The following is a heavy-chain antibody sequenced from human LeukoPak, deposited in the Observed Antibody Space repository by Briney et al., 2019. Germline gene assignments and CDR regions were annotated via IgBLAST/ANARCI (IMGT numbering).Heavy chain of an antibody. CDR3: ARVSLEVADAFDI. CDR2: IYHSGST. J-gene: IGHJ3*02. Sequence: SQTLSLTCAVSGGSISSGGYSWSWIRQPPGKGLEWIGYIYHSGSTYYNPSLKSRVTISVDRSKNQFSLKLSSVTAADTAVYYCARVSLEVADAFDIWGQGTMVTVSS. CDR1: GGSISSGGYS. V-gene: IGHV4-30-2*01. D-gene: IGHD3-16*02.